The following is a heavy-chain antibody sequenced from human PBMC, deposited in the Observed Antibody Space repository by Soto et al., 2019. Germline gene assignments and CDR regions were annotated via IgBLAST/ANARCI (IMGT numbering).Heavy chain of an antibody. V-gene: IGHV4-31*03. CDR2: IYYSGST. Sequence: PSETLSLTCTVSGYSISSGGYYWSWIRQHPGKGLEWIGYIYYSGSTYYNPSLKSRVTISVDTSKNQFSLKLSSVTAADTAVYYCAVVVPARFDYWGQGTLVTVSS. D-gene: IGHD2-2*01. J-gene: IGHJ4*02. CDR3: AVVVPARFDY. CDR1: GYSISSGGYY.